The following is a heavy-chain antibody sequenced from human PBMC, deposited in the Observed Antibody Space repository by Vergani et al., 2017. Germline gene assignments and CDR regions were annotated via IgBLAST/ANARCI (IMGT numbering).Heavy chain of an antibody. V-gene: IGHV1-8*01. CDR3: ARGYSMDV. D-gene: IGHD5-12*01. CDR1: GYTVSKYD. Sequence: QVQLVQSGAEVKTPGASVKVSCKASGYTVSKYDFNWVRQATGQGLEWMGWMNLSSGNTGYAQKFQGRVVMTRDTSINTAYMEVSSLRPDDTAVYYCARGYSMDVWGQGTAVTVSS. CDR2: MNLSSGNT. J-gene: IGHJ6*02.